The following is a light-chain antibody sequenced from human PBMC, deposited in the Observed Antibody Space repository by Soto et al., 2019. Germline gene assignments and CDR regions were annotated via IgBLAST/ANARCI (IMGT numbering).Light chain of an antibody. J-gene: IGKJ4*01. CDR3: QQYYNYPRT. CDR1: QDIGSF. V-gene: IGKV1-8*01. Sequence: ATRMTQSPSSLSASTGDRVTIACRASQDIGSFLAWYQQRPGRAPKLLIYTASTLQSGVPSRFSGSGSGTDFTLTIAGLQSEDFATYYCQQYYNYPRTFGGGTKV. CDR2: TAS.